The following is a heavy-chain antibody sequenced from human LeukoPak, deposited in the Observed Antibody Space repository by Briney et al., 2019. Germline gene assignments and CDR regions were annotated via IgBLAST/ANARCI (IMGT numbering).Heavy chain of an antibody. CDR1: GFTFSNYA. J-gene: IGHJ4*02. CDR2: ISGSGAST. CDR3: AKVHLTYYYDSSGYGFQDY. V-gene: IGHV3-23*01. D-gene: IGHD3-22*01. Sequence: GGSLRLSCAASGFTFSNYAMSWVRQAPGKGLEWVSAISGSGASTYYADSVKGRFTISRDNSKNTVYLQMNSLRVEDTAVYYCAKVHLTYYYDSSGYGFQDYWGQGTLVTVSS.